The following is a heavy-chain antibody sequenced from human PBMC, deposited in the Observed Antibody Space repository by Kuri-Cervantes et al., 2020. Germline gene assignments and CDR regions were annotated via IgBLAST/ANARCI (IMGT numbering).Heavy chain of an antibody. CDR2: ISGSGGST. CDR3: AKGSRITTHYYYYYGMDV. Sequence: GGSLRLSCAASGFTFSSYGIHWVRQAPGKGLEWVSAISGSGGSTYYADSVKGRFTISRDNSKNTLYLQMNSLRAEDTAVYYCAKGSRITTHYYYYYGMDVWGQGTTVTVSS. D-gene: IGHD3-3*01. CDR1: GFTFSSYG. J-gene: IGHJ6*02. V-gene: IGHV3-23*01.